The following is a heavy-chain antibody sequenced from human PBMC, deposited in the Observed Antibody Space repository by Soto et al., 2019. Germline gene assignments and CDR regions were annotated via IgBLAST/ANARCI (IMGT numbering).Heavy chain of an antibody. CDR2: IYYSGST. V-gene: IGHV4-59*01. CDR1: GGSISSCY. CDR3: ARAPLIAAADYYYGMDV. J-gene: IGHJ6*02. D-gene: IGHD6-13*01. Sequence: SETLSLTCTVSGGSISSCYWSWIRQPPGKGLEWIGYIYYSGSTNYNPSLKSRVTISVDTSKNQFSLKLSSVTAADTAVYYCARAPLIAAADYYYGMDVWGRGTTVTVSS.